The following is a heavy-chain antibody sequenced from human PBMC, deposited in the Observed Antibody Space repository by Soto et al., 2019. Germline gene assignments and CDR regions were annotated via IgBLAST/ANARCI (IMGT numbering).Heavy chain of an antibody. D-gene: IGHD1-1*01. V-gene: IGHV4-39*01. Sequence: SDTLSLTCTFSGYSLGSFVTNFYYWGWVRQPPGKGLEWIGSIYYSGHTYYRPSLKSRVTLSLDTSKKQFSLSLSSVTAADTAVYYCAKVVTRHSWNDGLDYWGQGTLVTVSS. CDR3: AKVVTRHSWNDGLDY. CDR2: IYYSGHT. CDR1: GYSLGSFVTNFYY. J-gene: IGHJ4*02.